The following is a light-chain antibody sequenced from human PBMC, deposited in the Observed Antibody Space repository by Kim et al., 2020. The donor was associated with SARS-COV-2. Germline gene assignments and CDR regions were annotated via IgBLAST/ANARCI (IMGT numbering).Light chain of an antibody. CDR2: SSN. CDR1: SSNIGSYN. J-gene: IGLJ2*01. CDR3: AAWDDSLNVAA. Sequence: ELTQPPSASATPGQTITISCSGSSSNIGSYNVNWYQQLPGTAPKLLIYSSNQRPSGVPDRFSGSKSGTSASLAISGLQSDDEADYYCAAWDDSLNVAAFGGGTQLTVL. V-gene: IGLV1-44*01.